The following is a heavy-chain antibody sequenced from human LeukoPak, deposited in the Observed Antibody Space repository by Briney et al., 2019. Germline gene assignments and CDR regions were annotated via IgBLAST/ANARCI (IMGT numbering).Heavy chain of an antibody. CDR3: ARDLNSGSGSYYSY. CDR2: IHHSGNT. CDR1: GYSISSGYY. Sequence: SETLSLTCTVSGYSISSGYYWGWIRQPPGKGLEWIGSIHHSGNTYYNPSLKSRVTISVDTSKNQFSLKLSSVTAADTAVYHCARDLNSGSGSYYSYWGQGTLVTVSS. D-gene: IGHD3-10*01. J-gene: IGHJ4*02. V-gene: IGHV4-38-2*02.